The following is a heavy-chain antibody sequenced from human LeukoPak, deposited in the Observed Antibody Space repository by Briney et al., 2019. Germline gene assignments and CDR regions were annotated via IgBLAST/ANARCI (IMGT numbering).Heavy chain of an antibody. CDR3: VREGEGMDV. J-gene: IGHJ6*02. CDR1: GFTLRNHW. Sequence: GGSLRLSCAASGFTLRNHWMHWVHQSPGKGLMWVSRIKPDGTYTTYAGSVKGRFTISRDNAKNTLYLQMNSLRAEDTALYYCVREGEGMDVWGQGTTVTVSS. D-gene: IGHD1-26*01. V-gene: IGHV3-74*01. CDR2: IKPDGTYT.